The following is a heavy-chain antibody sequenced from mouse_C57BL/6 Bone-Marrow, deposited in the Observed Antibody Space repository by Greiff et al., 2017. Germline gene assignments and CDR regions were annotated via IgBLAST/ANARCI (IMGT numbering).Heavy chain of an antibody. J-gene: IGHJ2*01. CDR2: IYPGDGDT. Sequence: QVQLKQSGPELVKPGASVKISCKASGYAFSSSWMNWVKQRPGKGLEWIGRIYPGDGDTNYNGKFKGKATLTADKSSSTAYMQLSSLTSEDSAVYFCARKGLDSSGYLYYFDYWGQGTTRTVSS. CDR3: ARKGLDSSGYLYYFDY. D-gene: IGHD3-2*02. CDR1: GYAFSSSW. V-gene: IGHV1-82*01.